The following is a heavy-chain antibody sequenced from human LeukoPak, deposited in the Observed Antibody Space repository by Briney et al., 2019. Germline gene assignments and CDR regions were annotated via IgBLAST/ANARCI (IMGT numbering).Heavy chain of an antibody. V-gene: IGHV4-39*07. CDR3: ARGPFFDY. J-gene: IGHJ4*02. Sequence: PSETLSLTCTVSGGSISSSSYYWGWIRQPPGKGLEWIGSFYYSGSTYYNPSLKSRVTISVDTSKNQFSLKLSSVTAADTAVYYCARGPFFDYWGQGTLVTVSS. CDR2: FYYSGST. CDR1: GGSISSSSYY.